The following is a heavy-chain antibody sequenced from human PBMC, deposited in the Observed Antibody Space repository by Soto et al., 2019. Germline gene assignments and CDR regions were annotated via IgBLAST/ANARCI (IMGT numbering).Heavy chain of an antibody. V-gene: IGHV3-23*01. CDR3: AKGGYIVVVVAATRDAFDI. Sequence: EVQLLESGGGLVQPGGSLRLSCAASGFTFSSYAMSWVRQAPGKGLEWVSAISGSGGSTYYADSVMGRFTISRDNSKNTLYLQMNSLRAEDTAVYYCAKGGYIVVVVAATRDAFDIWGQGTMVTVSS. CDR1: GFTFSSYA. J-gene: IGHJ3*02. CDR2: ISGSGGST. D-gene: IGHD2-15*01.